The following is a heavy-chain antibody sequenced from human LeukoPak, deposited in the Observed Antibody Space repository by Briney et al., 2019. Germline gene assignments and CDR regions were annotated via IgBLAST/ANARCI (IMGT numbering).Heavy chain of an antibody. CDR2: TYYNGNT. CDR1: GDSISNYL. Sequence: SETLSLTCTVSGDSISNYLWNWIRQPPGKGLEWIGYTYYNGNTNSNPSLRSRVSMSVDTSKNQFSLELTSMTTADTAIYYCARRIVGTGWGRENWLDSWGQGALVTVSS. D-gene: IGHD3/OR15-3a*01. CDR3: ARRIVGTGWGRENWLDS. J-gene: IGHJ5*01. V-gene: IGHV4-59*08.